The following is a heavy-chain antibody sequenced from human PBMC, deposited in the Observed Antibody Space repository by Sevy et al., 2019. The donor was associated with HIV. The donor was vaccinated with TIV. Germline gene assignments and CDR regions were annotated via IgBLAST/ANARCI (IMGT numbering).Heavy chain of an antibody. V-gene: IGHV3-23*01. CDR2: FSFGCGRI. D-gene: IGHD2-8*01. Sequence: GGSLRLSCAASGFTFAKYSMSWVRQAPGKGLEWVSTFSFGCGRINYADSVKGRFTISRDDSKNTLFLQMNSLRAEDTDTDFCAREGCTQPHDYWGQGTLVTVSS. CDR1: GFTFAKYS. CDR3: AREGCTQPHDY. J-gene: IGHJ4*02.